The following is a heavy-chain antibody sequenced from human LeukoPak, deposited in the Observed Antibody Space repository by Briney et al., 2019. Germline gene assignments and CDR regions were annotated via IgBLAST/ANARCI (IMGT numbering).Heavy chain of an antibody. J-gene: IGHJ3*02. CDR3: ARWDSGEWFHDAFDI. CDR2: IYHSGST. V-gene: IGHV4-38-2*01. Sequence: SETPSLTCGVSGYSISSGYYWGWIRQLPGKGLEWIGSIYHSGSTYYNPSLKSRVTISVDTSKNQFSLKLRSVTAADTALYYCARWDSGEWFHDAFDIWGQGTRVTVSS. CDR1: GYSISSGYY. D-gene: IGHD3-3*01.